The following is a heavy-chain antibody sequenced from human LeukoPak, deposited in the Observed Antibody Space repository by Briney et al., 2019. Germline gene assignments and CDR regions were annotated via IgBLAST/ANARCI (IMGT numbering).Heavy chain of an antibody. CDR2: MNPNSGNT. D-gene: IGHD5-12*01. CDR1: GYTFTSYD. J-gene: IGHJ5*02. CDR3: ARASGYDYWFDP. V-gene: IGHV1-8*03. Sequence: ASVKVSCKASGYTFTSYDINWVRRATGQGLEWMGWMNPNSGNTGYAQKFQGRVTITRNTSISTAYMELSSLRSEDTAVYYCARASGYDYWFDPWGQGTLVTVSS.